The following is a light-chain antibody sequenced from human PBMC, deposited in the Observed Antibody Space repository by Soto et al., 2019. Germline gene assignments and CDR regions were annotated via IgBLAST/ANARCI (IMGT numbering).Light chain of an antibody. CDR3: QQYNNWPPYT. CDR1: QSVSTN. V-gene: IGKV3-15*01. J-gene: IGKJ2*01. Sequence: EIVMTQSPATLSASPGERATISCRASQSVSTNLAWYQQKPGQAPRLLIYDASTMATGIPARFSGSGSGTEFTLTISGLQSEDFAVYYCQQYNNWPPYTFGQGTKLEI. CDR2: DAS.